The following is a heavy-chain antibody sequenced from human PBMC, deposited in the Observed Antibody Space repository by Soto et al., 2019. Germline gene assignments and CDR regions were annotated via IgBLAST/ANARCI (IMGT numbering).Heavy chain of an antibody. CDR3: ARLTTVSYFDY. CDR1: GKKCMRYA. CDR2: INAGNGNT. V-gene: IGHV1-3*01. D-gene: IGHD4-4*01. Sequence: ASVTVSGRASGKKCMRYAMHWVRQAPGQRLEWMGWINAGNGNTKYSQKFQGRVTITRDTSASTAYMELSSLRAEDTAVYYCARLTTVSYFDYWGQGTLVTVSS. J-gene: IGHJ4*02.